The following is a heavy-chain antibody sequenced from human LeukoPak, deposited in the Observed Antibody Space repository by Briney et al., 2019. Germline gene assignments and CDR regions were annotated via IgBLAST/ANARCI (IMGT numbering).Heavy chain of an antibody. D-gene: IGHD4-17*01. V-gene: IGHV3-74*01. CDR2: INSDGSST. Sequence: PGGSLRLSCAASGFTFSSYWMHWVRQAPGKGLVWVSRINSDGSSTSYADSVKGRFTISRDNAKNTLYLQMNSLRAEDTAVYYCARYDYGDRDAFDIWGQGTMVTVSS. CDR3: ARYDYGDRDAFDI. CDR1: GFTFSSYW. J-gene: IGHJ3*02.